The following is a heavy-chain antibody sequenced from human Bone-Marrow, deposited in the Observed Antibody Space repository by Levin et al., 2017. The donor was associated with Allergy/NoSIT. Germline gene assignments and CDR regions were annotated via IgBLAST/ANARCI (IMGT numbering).Heavy chain of an antibody. CDR2: LNTDGSST. V-gene: IGHV3-74*01. J-gene: IGHJ6*02. CDR1: GFTFSSYW. D-gene: IGHD1-26*01. CDR3: VRDWEAMDV. Sequence: GGSLRLSCAASGFTFSSYWMHWVRQAPGKGLVWVARLNTDGSSTTYADSVKGRFIISRDNAKNKLYLEMNSLRGEDTAVYYCVRDWEAMDVWGHGTTVTVSS.